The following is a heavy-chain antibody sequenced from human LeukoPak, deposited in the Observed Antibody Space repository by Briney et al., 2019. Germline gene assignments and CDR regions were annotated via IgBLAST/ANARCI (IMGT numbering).Heavy chain of an antibody. D-gene: IGHD3-3*01. CDR1: GFTVISSY. CDR3: ARDSTVRWSY. V-gene: IGHV3-53*01. J-gene: IGHJ4*02. CDR2: IYSGGST. Sequence: PGGSLRLSCAASGFTVISSYMSWVRQAPGKGLEWVSIIYSGGSTYYADSVKGRFTISRDNSKNTLYLQMNSLRAEDTAVYYCARDSTVRWSYWGQGTLVTVS.